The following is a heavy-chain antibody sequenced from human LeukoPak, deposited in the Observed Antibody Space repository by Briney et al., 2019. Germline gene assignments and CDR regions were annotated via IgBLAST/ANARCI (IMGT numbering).Heavy chain of an antibody. Sequence: GASVKVSCKASGYTFTSYGINWVRQAPGQGLEWMGWINTNNVNRNYAQKLQRRVTMTTDTSTNTAYMELMSLTSDDTAVYYCARAGQLDYWGQGTLVTVSS. CDR1: GYTFTSYG. D-gene: IGHD1-1*01. V-gene: IGHV1-18*01. CDR2: INTNNVNR. J-gene: IGHJ4*02. CDR3: ARAGQLDY.